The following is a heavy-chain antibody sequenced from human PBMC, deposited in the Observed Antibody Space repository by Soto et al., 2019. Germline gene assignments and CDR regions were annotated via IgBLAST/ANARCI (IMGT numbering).Heavy chain of an antibody. V-gene: IGHV3-30*18. D-gene: IGHD6-19*01. CDR3: SKGGRQWLVTSDFNY. Sequence: VQLVESGGGVVQPGRSLRLSCAASGFTVSDYAMHWVRQAPGKGLEWVAVVSHDGRNTHYADSVKGRFTISRDSSKNTVSLELTSLRADDTAVYYCSKGGRQWLVTSDFNYLGQGALVTVSS. CDR2: VSHDGRNT. J-gene: IGHJ4*02. CDR1: GFTVSDYA.